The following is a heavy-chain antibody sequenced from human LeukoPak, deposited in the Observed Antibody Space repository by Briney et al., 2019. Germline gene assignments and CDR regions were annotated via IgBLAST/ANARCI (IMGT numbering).Heavy chain of an antibody. Sequence: GGSLSLSCAVSGFTIGNSHKHGLRQAPGKGLEWLAVISYYGTNKYYADSVKGRVTISRDHSQSTVDLQMNTLRGADTAVYYCVRSPHYYIYYVWGKGTKVTVS. CDR1: GFTIGNSH. CDR2: ISYYGTNK. J-gene: IGHJ6*03. D-gene: IGHD3-10*01. CDR3: VRSPHYYIYYV. V-gene: IGHV3-30-3*01.